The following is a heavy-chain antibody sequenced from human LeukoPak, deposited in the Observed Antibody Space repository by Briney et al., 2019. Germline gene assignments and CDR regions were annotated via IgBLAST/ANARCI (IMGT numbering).Heavy chain of an antibody. V-gene: IGHV3-23*01. CDR3: AKDSTAIPVDY. J-gene: IGHJ4*02. CDR1: GFTFSSYA. D-gene: IGHD2-21*02. Sequence: GGSLRLSCAASGFTFSSYAMSWVRQAPGKGLEWVSGIGGRDSTTYYADSVKGRFTISRENSKNTLYLQMNSLRAEDTAVYYCAKDSTAIPVDYWGQGTLVTVSS. CDR2: IGGRDSTT.